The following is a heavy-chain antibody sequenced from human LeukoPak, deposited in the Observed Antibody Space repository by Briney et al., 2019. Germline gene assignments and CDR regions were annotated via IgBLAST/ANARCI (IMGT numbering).Heavy chain of an antibody. D-gene: IGHD1-26*01. CDR3: AKDRIVGATTSYDYFDY. J-gene: IGHJ4*02. V-gene: IGHV3-23*01. CDR2: ISGSGVTT. Sequence: GGSLRLSCTTSGFTFSSYAMSWVRQAPGKGLEWVSAISGSGVTTYYADSVKGRFTISRDNSKNTLYLQMNSLRVEDTAVYYCAKDRIVGATTSYDYFDYWGQGTLVTVSS. CDR1: GFTFSSYA.